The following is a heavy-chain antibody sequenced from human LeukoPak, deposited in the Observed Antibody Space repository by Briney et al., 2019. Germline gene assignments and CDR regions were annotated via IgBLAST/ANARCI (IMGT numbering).Heavy chain of an antibody. CDR1: GGSISSGSYY. CDR2: IYTSGST. D-gene: IGHD3-3*01. Sequence: TSETLSLTCTVSGGSISSGSYYWSWIRQPAGKGLEWIGRIYTSGSTNYNPSLKSRVTISVDTSKNQFSLKLSSVTAADTAVYYCARGEIFYDFWSGYSASFDYWGQGTLVTVSS. CDR3: ARGEIFYDFWSGYSASFDY. V-gene: IGHV4-61*02. J-gene: IGHJ4*02.